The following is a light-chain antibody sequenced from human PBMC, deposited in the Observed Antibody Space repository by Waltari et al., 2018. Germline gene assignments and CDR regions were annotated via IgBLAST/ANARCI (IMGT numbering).Light chain of an antibody. Sequence: EIVMTQSPATLSVSPGDRATLSCRASRSLSTNLAWYQQKTGQPPRLLIYAASTRATVVPARFSGSGSGTEFTLTISSLQSEDFAVYYCQQYNYWPPWTFGQGTKVEIK. V-gene: IGKV3-15*01. CDR2: AAS. J-gene: IGKJ1*01. CDR1: RSLSTN. CDR3: QQYNYWPPWT.